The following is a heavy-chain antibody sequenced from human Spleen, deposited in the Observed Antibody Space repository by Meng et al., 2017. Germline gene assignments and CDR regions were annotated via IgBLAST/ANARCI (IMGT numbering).Heavy chain of an antibody. Sequence: GESLKISCAASVFTFSDYYMSWIRQAPGKGLEWVSYISSSGSTIYYADSVKGRFTISRDNAKNSLYLQMNSLRTEDTAVYYGARDSWGAGTTSYYYYGMDVWGQGTTVTVSS. J-gene: IGHJ6*02. CDR3: ARDSWGAGTTSYYYYGMDV. CDR2: ISSSGSTI. V-gene: IGHV3-11*01. D-gene: IGHD1-7*01. CDR1: VFTFSDYY.